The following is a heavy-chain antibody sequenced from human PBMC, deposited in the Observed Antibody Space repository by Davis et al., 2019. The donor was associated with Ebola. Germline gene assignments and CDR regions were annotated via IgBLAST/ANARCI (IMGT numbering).Heavy chain of an antibody. V-gene: IGHV4-59*08. Sequence: SETLSLTCTVSGGSISGDYWSWIRQPPGARLEWIGYIYHNGRTNYNPSLKRRVTISIDTSKNQFSLNLNSVTAADTAVYYCARHLQYRSNWFYPWGQGTLVTVSS. CDR3: ARHLQYRSNWFYP. D-gene: IGHD2-2*01. CDR1: GGSISGDY. CDR2: IYHNGRT. J-gene: IGHJ5*02.